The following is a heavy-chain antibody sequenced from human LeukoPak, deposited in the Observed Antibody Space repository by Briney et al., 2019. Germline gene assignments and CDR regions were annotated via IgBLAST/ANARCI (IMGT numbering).Heavy chain of an antibody. J-gene: IGHJ4*02. CDR1: GYSINSGYY. V-gene: IGHV4-38-2*02. Sequence: SETLSLTCTVSGYSINSGYYWGWIRQPPGKGLEWIAIIYHSGSTYYNPSLKSRVTISVDTSKNQFSLNLSSVTAADTAVYYCARGRFLEWLLSRRVLYYFDYWGQGTLVTVSS. D-gene: IGHD3-3*01. CDR3: ARGRFLEWLLSRRVLYYFDY. CDR2: IYHSGST.